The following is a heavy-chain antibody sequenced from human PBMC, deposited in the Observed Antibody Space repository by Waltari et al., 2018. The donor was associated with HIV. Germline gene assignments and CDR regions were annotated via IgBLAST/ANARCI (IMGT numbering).Heavy chain of an antibody. Sequence: QVQLQQWGAGLLRPSETLSHTCAVYGGSFSGYYWSWIRQAPGKGLEWIGEINHSGSSNCNPSLKSRVTISVDTSKNQFSLRVRSVTAADTAVYYCARDSVPSFDYGDYYYYGMDVWSRGTTVTVSS. CDR3: ARDSVPSFDYGDYYYYGMDV. CDR2: INHSGSS. D-gene: IGHD4-17*01. J-gene: IGHJ6*01. CDR1: GGSFSGYY. V-gene: IGHV4-34*01.